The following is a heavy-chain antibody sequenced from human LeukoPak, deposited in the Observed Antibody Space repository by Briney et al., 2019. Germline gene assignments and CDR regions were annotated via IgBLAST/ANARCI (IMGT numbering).Heavy chain of an antibody. CDR3: ARGGSFSGAANSGSYYGFDY. Sequence: PSETLSLTCAVYGGSFNGYYWSWIRQPPGKGLEWIGEINHSGSTNYNPSLKSRVTISVDTSKNQFSLKLSSVTAADTAVYYCARGGSFSGAANSGSYYGFDYWGQGTLVTVSS. V-gene: IGHV4-34*01. CDR1: GGSFNGYY. D-gene: IGHD1-26*01. J-gene: IGHJ4*02. CDR2: INHSGST.